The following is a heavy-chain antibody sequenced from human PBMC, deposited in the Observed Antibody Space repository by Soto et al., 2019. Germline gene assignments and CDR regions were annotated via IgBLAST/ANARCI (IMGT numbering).Heavy chain of an antibody. J-gene: IGHJ4*02. CDR2: ISAGGST. D-gene: IGHD2-2*02. V-gene: IGHV3-23*01. Sequence: EVQLLDSGGGLVQPGGSLRLSCTASGFTFSDYAMSWVRQPPGKGLEWVSGISAGGSTYYADSVNGRFTVSRANSKNTLYLQTNGLRAEDTAVYYGANVPIWCSSTSCYTEGFDYWGQGTLVTVSS. CDR3: ANVPIWCSSTSCYTEGFDY. CDR1: GFTFSDYA.